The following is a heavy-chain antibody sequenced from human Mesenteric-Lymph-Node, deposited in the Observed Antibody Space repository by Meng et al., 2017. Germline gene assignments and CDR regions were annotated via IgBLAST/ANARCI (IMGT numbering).Heavy chain of an antibody. CDR1: VNTFDRYG. Sequence: VMFSLWASVNTFDRYGIKWCRQDTGTGLEWMGWINTNTGNATYAQGFTERFVFSIDTYVSTACLQISSLKAADTAVYYCARLYCSGGSCYTIDYWGQGTLVTVSS. D-gene: IGHD2-15*01. CDR2: INTNTGNA. V-gene: IGHV7-4-1*02. J-gene: IGHJ4*02. CDR3: ARLYCSGGSCYTIDY.